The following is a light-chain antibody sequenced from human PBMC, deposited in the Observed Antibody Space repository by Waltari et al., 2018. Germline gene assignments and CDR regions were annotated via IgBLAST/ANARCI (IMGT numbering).Light chain of an antibody. CDR1: TRDVGCNNY. CDR2: DVS. CDR3: CSYAGSYTLV. J-gene: IGLJ2*01. Sequence: HSALPQPRPVSGSPGQSVTIPCTGTTRDVGCNNYVTWYQQHPGKAPKLMIYDVSKRPSGVPDRFSGSKSGNTASLTSSGLQAEDEADYYCCSYAGSYTLVFGGGTKLTVL. V-gene: IGLV2-11*01.